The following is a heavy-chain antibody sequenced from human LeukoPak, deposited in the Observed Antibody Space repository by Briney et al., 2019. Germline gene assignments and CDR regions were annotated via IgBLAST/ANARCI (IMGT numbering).Heavy chain of an antibody. CDR2: INQGGGEK. CDR3: ARAYALEYYDFWSGYYGFDY. V-gene: IGHV3-7*02. Sequence: PGGSLRLSCATSGFTFSSFWMSWVRQAPGKGLEWVANINQGGGEKNYVDSVKGRFTISRDSAKSSLYLQMNSLRAEDTAVYYCARAYALEYYDFWSGYYGFDYWGQGTLVTVSS. CDR1: GFTFSSFW. J-gene: IGHJ4*02. D-gene: IGHD3-3*01.